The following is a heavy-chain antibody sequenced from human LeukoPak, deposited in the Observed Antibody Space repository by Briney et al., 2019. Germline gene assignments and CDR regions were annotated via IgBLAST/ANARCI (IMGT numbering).Heavy chain of an antibody. CDR3: ARPAAAAGTSAFAI. Sequence: SETLSLTCTVSGGSISSYYWSWIRQPPGKGLEWIVYIYYNGSTNYNPSLKSRVTISVDTSKNQFSLKLRYVTAADTAVYYCARPAAAAGTSAFAIWGQGTMVTVSS. CDR2: IYYNGST. V-gene: IGHV4-59*01. D-gene: IGHD6-13*01. J-gene: IGHJ3*02. CDR1: GGSISSYY.